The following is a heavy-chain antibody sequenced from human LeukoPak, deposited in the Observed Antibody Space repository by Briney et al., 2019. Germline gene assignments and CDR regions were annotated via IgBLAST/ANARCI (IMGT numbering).Heavy chain of an antibody. CDR3: ARVDRWYTTYFDY. J-gene: IGHJ4*02. CDR2: IKQDGSEK. CDR1: GFTFSSYW. Sequence: PGGSLRLSCGASGFTFSSYWMSWVRQAPGKGLEWVANIKQDGSEKYNVDSVKGRFTISRDNAKNSLYLQMNSLRAEDTAVYYCARVDRWYTTYFDYWGQGTLVTVSS. V-gene: IGHV3-7*01. D-gene: IGHD6-13*01.